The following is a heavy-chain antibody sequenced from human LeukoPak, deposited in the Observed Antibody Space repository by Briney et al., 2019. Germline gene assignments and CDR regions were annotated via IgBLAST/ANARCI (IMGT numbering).Heavy chain of an antibody. V-gene: IGHV3-30-3*01. CDR2: ISYDESNK. Sequence: PGGSLRLPCAASGFTFSSYALHWVRQAPGKGLEWVALISYDESNKYYADFVKGRFTISRDNSNSALHLQMNSLKPADTAVYYCARGHPYYSGSYNYFDFWGQGTLVTVSS. CDR3: ARGHPYYSGSYNYFDF. CDR1: GFTFSSYA. D-gene: IGHD3-10*01. J-gene: IGHJ4*02.